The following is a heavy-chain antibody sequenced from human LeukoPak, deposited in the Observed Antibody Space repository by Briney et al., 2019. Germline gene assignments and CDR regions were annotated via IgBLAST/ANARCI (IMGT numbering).Heavy chain of an antibody. CDR3: ASCALSGSYSFDY. D-gene: IGHD1-26*01. J-gene: IGHJ4*02. Sequence: SQTLFLTCTVSGGSISSGGYYWSWIRQHPGKGLEWIGYIYYSGSTYYNPSLKSRVTISVDTSKNQFSLKLSSVTAADTAVYYCASCALSGSYSFDYWGQGTLVTVSS. CDR2: IYYSGST. V-gene: IGHV4-31*03. CDR1: GGSISSGGYY.